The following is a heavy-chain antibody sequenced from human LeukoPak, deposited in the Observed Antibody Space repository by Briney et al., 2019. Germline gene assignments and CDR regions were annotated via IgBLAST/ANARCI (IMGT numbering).Heavy chain of an antibody. CDR2: ISGSGGST. CDR3: AKAPVGYYYDSSGERYFDY. D-gene: IGHD3-22*01. J-gene: IGHJ4*02. Sequence: GGSLRLSCAASGFAFSSYAMSWVRQAPGKGLEWVSAISGSGGSTYNADSVKGRFTISRDNSKNTLYLQMNSLRAEDTAVYYCAKAPVGYYYDSSGERYFDYWGQGTLVTVSS. V-gene: IGHV3-23*01. CDR1: GFAFSSYA.